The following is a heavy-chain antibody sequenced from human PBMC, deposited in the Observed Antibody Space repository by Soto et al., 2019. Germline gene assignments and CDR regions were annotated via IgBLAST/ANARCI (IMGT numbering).Heavy chain of an antibody. CDR3: ARGNIVLMIFGRMDFYGVDD. CDR1: GGAFSGYY. Sequence: QVQLQQWGAGLLKPSETLSLRCAVNGGAFSGYYWSWIRQPPGKGLEWIGEMNHAGSTNYNPSLKSRVTMSVDTSKNQYSRNLTSLTAADTAVYYCARGNIVLMIFGRMDFYGVDDWGQGTTVTVSS. CDR2: MNHAGST. J-gene: IGHJ6*02. V-gene: IGHV4-34*01. D-gene: IGHD2-8*01.